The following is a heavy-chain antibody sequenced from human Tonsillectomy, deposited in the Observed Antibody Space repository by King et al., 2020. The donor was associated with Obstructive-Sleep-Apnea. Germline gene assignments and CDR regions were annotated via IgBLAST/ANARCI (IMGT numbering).Heavy chain of an antibody. CDR1: GVTFSSYW. CDR2: IKQEGSET. Sequence: VQLVESVGGLGQPGGSLRLSFAASGVTFSSYWVSLVRQAPGKGLEWVANIKQEGSETYYVDYVKGRFTIARDNAKNSLYLQMNSLRAEDTAVYYCARVPQYYFDYWGQGTLVTVSS. J-gene: IGHJ4*02. V-gene: IGHV3-7*01. CDR3: ARVPQYYFDY.